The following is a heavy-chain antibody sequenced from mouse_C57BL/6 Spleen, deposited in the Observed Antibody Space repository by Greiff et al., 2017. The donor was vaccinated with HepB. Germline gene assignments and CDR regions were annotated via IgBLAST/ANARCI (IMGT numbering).Heavy chain of an antibody. CDR1: GFTFSDYG. D-gene: IGHD2-13*01. V-gene: IGHV5-17*01. J-gene: IGHJ3*01. Sequence: EVHLVESGGGLVKPGGSLKLSCAASGFTFSDYGMHWVRQAPEKGLEWVAYISSGSSTIYYADTVKGRFTISRDNAKNTLFLQMTSLRSEDTAMYYCARDYGEGWFAYWGQGTLVTVSA. CDR3: ARDYGEGWFAY. CDR2: ISSGSSTI.